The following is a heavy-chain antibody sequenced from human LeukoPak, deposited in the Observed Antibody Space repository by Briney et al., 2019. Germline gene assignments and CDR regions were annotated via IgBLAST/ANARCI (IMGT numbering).Heavy chain of an antibody. CDR1: GGTFSSYT. J-gene: IGHJ5*02. CDR3: ARDPSPLPYTNWFDP. D-gene: IGHD3-9*01. CDR2: IIPILGIA. V-gene: IGHV1-69*04. Sequence: GASVKVSCKASGGTFSSYTISWVRQAPGQGLEWMGRIIPILGIANYAQKFQGRVTITADKSTSTAYMELSSLRSEDTAVYYCARDPSPLPYTNWFDPWGQGTLVTVSP.